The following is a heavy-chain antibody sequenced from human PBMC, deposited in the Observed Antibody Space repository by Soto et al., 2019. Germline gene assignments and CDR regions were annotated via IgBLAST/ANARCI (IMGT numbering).Heavy chain of an antibody. D-gene: IGHD6-6*01. V-gene: IGHV4-30-4*01. J-gene: IGHJ5*02. CDR1: GGSISSGDYY. Sequence: SETLSLTYTVSGGSISSGDYYWSWIRQPPGKGLEWIGYIYYSGSTYYNPSLKSRVTISVDTSKNQFSLKLSSVTAADTAVYYCARGGGIAARHVWFDPWGQGTLVTVSS. CDR3: ARGGGIAARHVWFDP. CDR2: IYYSGST.